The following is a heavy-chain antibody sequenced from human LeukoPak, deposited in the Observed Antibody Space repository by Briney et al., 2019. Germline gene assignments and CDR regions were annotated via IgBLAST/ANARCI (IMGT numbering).Heavy chain of an antibody. CDR2: IRYDGSYN. CDR3: ANAMTTVTPFDY. V-gene: IGHV3-30*02. J-gene: IGHJ4*02. D-gene: IGHD4-17*01. CDR1: GFIFSSSG. Sequence: PGGSLRLSCAASGFIFSSSGMHWVRQAPGKGLEWVAFIRYDGSYNYYADSVKGRFTISRDSSKKTLYLQMNSLRVEDTAVYYCANAMTTVTPFDYWGQGTMVTVSS.